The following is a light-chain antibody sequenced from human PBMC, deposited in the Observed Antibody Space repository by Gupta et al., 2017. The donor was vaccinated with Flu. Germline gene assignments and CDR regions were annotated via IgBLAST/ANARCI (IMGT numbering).Light chain of an antibody. V-gene: IGLV3-21*03. CDR3: QIWDSSSDHWV. J-gene: IGLJ1*01. CDR1: NIGSKS. CDR2: DDS. Sequence: SYVLTQPPSVSVAPGTTATVTCGGNNIGSKSVHWYQQKPGQAPVLVVYDDSDRPSGIPERFSGSNSGNTATLTIIRVEAGDEADYYCQIWDSSSDHWVFGTGTKVSVL.